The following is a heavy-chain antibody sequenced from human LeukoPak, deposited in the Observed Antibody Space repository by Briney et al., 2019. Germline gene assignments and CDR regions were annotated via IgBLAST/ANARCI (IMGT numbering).Heavy chain of an antibody. Sequence: PGGSLRLSCAASGFTFSTYSMHWVRQAPGKGLEWVAVISSDGSNKYYADSVKGRFTISRDNSKNTLDLQLNSLRAEDTAVYYCAKENIVVVPAAHFDYWGQGTLVTVSS. V-gene: IGHV3-30-3*01. D-gene: IGHD2-2*01. J-gene: IGHJ4*02. CDR1: GFTFSTYS. CDR3: AKENIVVVPAAHFDY. CDR2: ISSDGSNK.